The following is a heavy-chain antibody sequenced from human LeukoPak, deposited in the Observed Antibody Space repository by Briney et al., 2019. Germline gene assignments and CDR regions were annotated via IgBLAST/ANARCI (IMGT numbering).Heavy chain of an antibody. CDR3: AKGGSGWYPHYYYYGMDV. J-gene: IGHJ6*02. CDR2: ISGSGGST. Sequence: RPGGSLRLSCAASGFTFSSYAMSWVRQAPGKGLEWVSAISGSGGSTYYADSVKGRFTISRDNSKNTLYLQMNSLRAEDTAVYYCAKGGSGWYPHYYYYGMDVWGQGTTVTVSS. D-gene: IGHD6-19*01. V-gene: IGHV3-23*01. CDR1: GFTFSSYA.